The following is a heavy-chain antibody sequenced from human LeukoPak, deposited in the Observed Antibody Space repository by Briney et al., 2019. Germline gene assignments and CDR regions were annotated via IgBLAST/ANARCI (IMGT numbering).Heavy chain of an antibody. Sequence: WASVTVSCKASGYTFTGYYMHWVRQAPGQGLEWMGWINPNSGGTNYAQRFQGRVTMTRDTSISTAYMELSRLRSDDTAVYYCARLYDYDSSGYSYYFDYWGQGTLVTVSS. V-gene: IGHV1-2*02. CDR1: GYTFTGYY. CDR2: INPNSGGT. CDR3: ARLYDYDSSGYSYYFDY. D-gene: IGHD3-22*01. J-gene: IGHJ4*02.